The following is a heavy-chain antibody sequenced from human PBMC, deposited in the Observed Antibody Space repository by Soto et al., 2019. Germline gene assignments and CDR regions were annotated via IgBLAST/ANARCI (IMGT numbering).Heavy chain of an antibody. CDR2: MSYDGSHE. J-gene: IGHJ6*02. V-gene: IGHV3-33*06. Sequence: PGGSLRLSCVASGFTFSSYGMHWVRQAPGKGLEWVSVMSYDGSHEYYADSVKVRFTISRDNSKTILYLQMNSLILEDTAVYYCAKGSVLRVVEAPLASIGGVYXWGQGAMVTVS. D-gene: IGHD6-6*01. CDR3: AKGSVLRVVEAPLASIGGVYX. CDR1: GFTFSSYG.